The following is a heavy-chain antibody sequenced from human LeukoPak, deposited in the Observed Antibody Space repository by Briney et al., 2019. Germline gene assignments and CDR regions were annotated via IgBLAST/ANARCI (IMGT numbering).Heavy chain of an antibody. V-gene: IGHV3-21*04. CDR2: ISSSSSYI. J-gene: IGHJ3*02. CDR1: GFTFSSYS. CDR3: ARPTYYDSSGYYNLGDAFDI. D-gene: IGHD3-22*01. Sequence: PVVSLRLSCAASGFTFSSYSMNWVRQAPGKGLEWVSSISSSSSYIYYADSVKGRFTISRDNAKNSLYLQMNSLRAEDTAVYYCARPTYYDSSGYYNLGDAFDIWGQGTMVTVSS.